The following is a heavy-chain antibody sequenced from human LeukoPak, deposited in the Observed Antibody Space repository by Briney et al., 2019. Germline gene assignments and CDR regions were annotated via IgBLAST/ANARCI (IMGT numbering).Heavy chain of an antibody. CDR1: GFTFSSYS. D-gene: IGHD3-9*01. J-gene: IGHJ6*02. Sequence: TGGSLRLSCAASGFTFSSYSMNWVRQAPGKGLEWVSSVSSSSSYIYYADSVKGRFTISRDNAKNSLYLQMNSLRAEDTAVYYCARDEYYDILTGLTEGSYYYYYGMDVWGQGTTVTVSS. V-gene: IGHV3-21*01. CDR3: ARDEYYDILTGLTEGSYYYYYGMDV. CDR2: VSSSSSYI.